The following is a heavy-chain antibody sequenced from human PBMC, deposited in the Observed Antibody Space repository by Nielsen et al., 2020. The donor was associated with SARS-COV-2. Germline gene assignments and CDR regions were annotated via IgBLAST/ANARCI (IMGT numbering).Heavy chain of an antibody. D-gene: IGHD1-1*01. V-gene: IGHV1-18*04. CDR1: GYTFTSYG. CDR2: INAGNGNT. J-gene: IGHJ4*02. Sequence: ASVKVSCKASGYTFTSYGISWVRQAPGQGLERMGWINAGNGNTKYSQKFQGRVTITRDTSASTAYMELSSLRSEDTAVYYCARYSWKDPLRQFDYWGQGTLVTVSS. CDR3: ARYSWKDPLRQFDY.